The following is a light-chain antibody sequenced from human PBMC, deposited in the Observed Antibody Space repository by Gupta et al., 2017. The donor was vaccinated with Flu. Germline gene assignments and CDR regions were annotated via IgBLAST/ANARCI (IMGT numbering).Light chain of an antibody. J-gene: IGLJ2*01. Sequence: QSALTQPASVSGSPGQSMTISCTGTSSDVADYQYVSWYQRLPGKAPKLMIYDVNYRPSGVSNRFSAPKSGNTASLTISGLQAEDEADYYCSSYTSSNTLQVIFGGGTRLTVL. CDR1: SSDVADYQY. CDR2: DVN. V-gene: IGLV2-14*03. CDR3: SSYTSSNTLQVI.